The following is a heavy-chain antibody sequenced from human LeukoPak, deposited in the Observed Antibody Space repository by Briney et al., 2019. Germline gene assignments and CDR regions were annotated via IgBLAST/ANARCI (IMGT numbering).Heavy chain of an antibody. Sequence: PGRSLRLSCAASGFTFSSYAMHWVRQAPGQGLEWMGWINPNSGGTNSAQKFQGRVTMTRDTSISTAYMELTRLRSDDTAVYYCARGLTTVTALYFFDYWGQGTLVTVSS. J-gene: IGHJ4*02. CDR3: ARGLTTVTALYFFDY. CDR1: GFTFSSYA. V-gene: IGHV1-2*02. D-gene: IGHD4-17*01. CDR2: INPNSGGT.